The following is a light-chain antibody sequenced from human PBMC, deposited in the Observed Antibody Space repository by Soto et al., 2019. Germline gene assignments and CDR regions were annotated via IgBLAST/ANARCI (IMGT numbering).Light chain of an antibody. CDR1: SSNIGAGYD. CDR3: QSYDSSLLYV. J-gene: IGLJ1*01. Sequence: QPVLTQPPSVSGAPGQRVTISCTGSSSNIGAGYDVHWYQQLPGTAPKLLIYGNSNRPSGVPDRFSGSKSGTSASLAITGLQAEDEADYYCQSYDSSLLYVFGTGTKVT. CDR2: GNS. V-gene: IGLV1-40*01.